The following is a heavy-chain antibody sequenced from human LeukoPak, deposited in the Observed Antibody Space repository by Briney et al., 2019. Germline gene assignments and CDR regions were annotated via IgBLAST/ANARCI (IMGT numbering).Heavy chain of an antibody. CDR3: AKDRESMVTPYQYFIYYYGMDV. D-gene: IGHD5-18*01. V-gene: IGHV3-30*18. Sequence: PGGSLRLSCAASGFIFSDYGMHWVRQAPGKGLEWVAVICYDGRSEDYSGSVKGRFTISRDSSKNTLYLQMNSLRAEDTAVYYCAKDRESMVTPYQYFIYYYGMDVWGQGTTVTVSS. CDR2: ICYDGRSE. J-gene: IGHJ6*02. CDR1: GFIFSDYG.